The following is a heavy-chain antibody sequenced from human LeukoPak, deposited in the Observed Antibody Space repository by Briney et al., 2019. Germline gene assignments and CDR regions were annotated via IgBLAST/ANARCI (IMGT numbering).Heavy chain of an antibody. J-gene: IGHJ4*02. CDR1: GGTFSSYA. V-gene: IGHV1-2*02. CDR3: RSTTDGNS. Sequence: ASVKVSCKASGGTFSSYAISWVRQAPGQGLEWMGWINPNSGDTNYAQKFQGRVTMTRDTSISTAYMELSRLRSDDTAVYYCRSTTDGNSWGQGTLVTVSS. CDR2: INPNSGDT. D-gene: IGHD1-1*01.